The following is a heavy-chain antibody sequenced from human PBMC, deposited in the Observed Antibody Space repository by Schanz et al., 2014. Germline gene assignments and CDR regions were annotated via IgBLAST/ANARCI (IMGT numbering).Heavy chain of an antibody. V-gene: IGHV1-69*02. J-gene: IGHJ6*02. Sequence: QVQLVQSGAEVKKPGSSVKVSCKASGGTFSTYTISWVRQAPGQGLAWVGRFIPILDVGNYAQQFQGRVTITADKSTSTASMELSSLRSEDTAVYYCARGPSQGYSYGHNIGAYYYGMDVWGQGTTVTVSS. D-gene: IGHD5-18*01. CDR3: ARGPSQGYSYGHNIGAYYYGMDV. CDR2: FIPILDVG. CDR1: GGTFSTYT.